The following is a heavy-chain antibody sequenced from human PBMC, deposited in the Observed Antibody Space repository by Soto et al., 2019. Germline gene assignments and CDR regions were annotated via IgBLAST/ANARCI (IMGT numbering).Heavy chain of an antibody. CDR3: ARGGFSSSYRLDY. D-gene: IGHD6-6*01. Sequence: QVQLVQSGAEVKKPGSSVKVSCKASGGTLSNYAINWVRQAPGQGLEWMGGIIPMFGTANYAQKFQGRVTITADGSTSTAYMELSSLRSEGTAVYYCARGGFSSSYRLDYWGQGTLVAVSS. CDR1: GGTLSNYA. J-gene: IGHJ4*02. V-gene: IGHV1-69*01. CDR2: IIPMFGTA.